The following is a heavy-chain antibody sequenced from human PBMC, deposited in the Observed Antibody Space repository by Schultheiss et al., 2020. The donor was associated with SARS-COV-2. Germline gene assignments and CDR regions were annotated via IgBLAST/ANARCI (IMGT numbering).Heavy chain of an antibody. Sequence: GESLKISCAASGFAFSDHYMTWIRQAPGKGLEWVSYISSSSSTIYYADSVKGRFTISRDNSKNTLYLQMNSLRAEDTAVYYCARDVGYRNGDYYYALDVWGQGTTVTVSS. CDR2: ISSSSSTI. J-gene: IGHJ6*02. CDR3: ARDVGYRNGDYYYALDV. CDR1: GFAFSDHY. V-gene: IGHV3-11*01. D-gene: IGHD5-18*01.